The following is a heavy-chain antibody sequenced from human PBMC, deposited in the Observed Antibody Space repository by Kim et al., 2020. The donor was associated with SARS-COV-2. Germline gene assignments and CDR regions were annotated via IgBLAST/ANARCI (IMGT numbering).Heavy chain of an antibody. J-gene: IGHJ4*02. V-gene: IGHV4-34*01. Sequence: SETLSLTCAVYGGSFSGYYWSWIRQPPGKGLEWIGEINHSGSTNYNPSLKSRVTISVDTSKNQFSLKLSSVTAADTAVYYCARAKGYFDWLSPLDYWGQGTLVTVSS. CDR2: INHSGST. CDR1: GGSFSGYY. CDR3: ARAKGYFDWLSPLDY. D-gene: IGHD3-9*01.